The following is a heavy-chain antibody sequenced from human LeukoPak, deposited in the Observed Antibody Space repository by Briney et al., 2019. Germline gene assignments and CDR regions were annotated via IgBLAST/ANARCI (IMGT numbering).Heavy chain of an antibody. V-gene: IGHV3-21*01. Sequence: PGGSLRLSCAASGFTFSSYSMNWVRQAPGKGLEWVSSISSSSSYIYYADSVKGRFTISRDNAKNSLYLQMNSRRAEDTAVYYCARGKGSGWRTAYYFDYWGQGTLVTVSS. CDR2: ISSSSSYI. CDR3: ARGKGSGWRTAYYFDY. J-gene: IGHJ4*02. D-gene: IGHD6-19*01. CDR1: GFTFSSYS.